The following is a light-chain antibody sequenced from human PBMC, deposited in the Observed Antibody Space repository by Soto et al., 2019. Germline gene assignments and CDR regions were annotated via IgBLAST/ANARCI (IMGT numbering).Light chain of an antibody. Sequence: QSALTQPRSVSGSPGQSVTISCTGTSRDVGGYKYVSWYQQHPDKAPKLMIYDVSKRPSGVPDRFSGSKSGNTASLTISGLQAEDEADYYCCSYAGSYAYVFGTGTKVTFL. CDR1: SRDVGGYKY. V-gene: IGLV2-11*01. CDR3: CSYAGSYAYV. CDR2: DVS. J-gene: IGLJ1*01.